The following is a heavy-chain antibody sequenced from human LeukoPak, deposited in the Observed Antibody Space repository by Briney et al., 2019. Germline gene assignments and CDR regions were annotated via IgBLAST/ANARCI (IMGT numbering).Heavy chain of an antibody. CDR2: ISSSSSYI. CDR1: GFTFSSYS. V-gene: IGHV3-21*01. D-gene: IGHD3-10*01. J-gene: IGHJ4*02. Sequence: PGGSLRLSCAASGFTFSSYSMNWVRQAPGKGLEWVSSISSSSSYIYYADSVKGRFTISRDNAKNSPYLQMNSLRAEDTAVYYCARRITMVRGVDYWGQGTLVTVSS. CDR3: ARRITMVRGVDY.